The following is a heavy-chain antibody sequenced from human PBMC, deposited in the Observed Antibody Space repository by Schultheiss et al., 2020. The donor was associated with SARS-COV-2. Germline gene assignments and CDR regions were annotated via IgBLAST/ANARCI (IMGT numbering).Heavy chain of an antibody. CDR2: INHSGST. CDR3: ARDKVEDELLYRSLDY. V-gene: IGHV4-34*01. CDR1: GGSFSGYY. D-gene: IGHD2-2*02. Sequence: SETLSLTCAVYGGSFSGYYWSWIRQPPGKGLEWIGEINHSGSTNYNPSLKSRVTISVDTSKNQFPLKLSSVTAADTAVYYCARDKVEDELLYRSLDYWGQGTLVTVSS. J-gene: IGHJ4*02.